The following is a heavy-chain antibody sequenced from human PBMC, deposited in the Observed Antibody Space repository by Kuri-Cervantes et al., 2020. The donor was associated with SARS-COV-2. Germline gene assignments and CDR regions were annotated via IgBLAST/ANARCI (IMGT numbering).Heavy chain of an antibody. CDR1: GFTFSDYY. CDR2: ISSSSSYT. J-gene: IGHJ6*02. V-gene: IGHV3-11*05. Sequence: GGSLRLSCAASGFTFSDYYMSWIRQAPGKGLEWVSYISSSSSYTNYADSVKGRFTISRDNAKNSLYLQMNSLRAEDTAVYYCARDVLLWFGELLGPGYYYGMDVWGQGTTVTVSS. CDR3: ARDVLLWFGELLGPGYYYGMDV. D-gene: IGHD3-10*01.